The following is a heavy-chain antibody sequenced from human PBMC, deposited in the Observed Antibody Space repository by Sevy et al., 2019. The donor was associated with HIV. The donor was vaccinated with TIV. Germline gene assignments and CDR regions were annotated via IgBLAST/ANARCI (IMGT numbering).Heavy chain of an antibody. CDR2: ISGSGGST. V-gene: IGHV3-23*01. J-gene: IGHJ6*02. Sequence: GGSLRLSCAASGFTFSSYAMSWVRQAPGKGLEWVSVISGSGGSTYYADSVKVRFTISRDNSKNTLYLQMNSLRAEDTAVYYCAKEDSGGWDYYYYGMDVWGQGTTVTVSS. CDR1: GFTFSSYA. CDR3: AKEDSGGWDYYYYGMDV. D-gene: IGHD6-19*01.